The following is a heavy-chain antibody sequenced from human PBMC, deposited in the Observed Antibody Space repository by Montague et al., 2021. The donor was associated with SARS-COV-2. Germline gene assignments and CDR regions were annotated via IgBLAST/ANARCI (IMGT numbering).Heavy chain of an antibody. CDR2: INHSGSAKYN. D-gene: IGHD2-15*01. Sequence: SETLSLTCTVSGASISSSSFFWGWIRQAPGKGLEWIGGINHSGSAKYNPYNPSLRSRVTMSVDKSKNQFPLNLHSVTAADTAVYYCAGQGGSCATGACHDWGQGTLVSVSS. CDR3: AGQGGSCATGACHD. CDR1: GASISSSSFF. J-gene: IGHJ4*02. V-gene: IGHV4-39*06.